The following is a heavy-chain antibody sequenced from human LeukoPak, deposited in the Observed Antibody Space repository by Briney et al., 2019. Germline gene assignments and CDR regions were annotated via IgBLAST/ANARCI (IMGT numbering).Heavy chain of an antibody. V-gene: IGHV5-51*01. Sequence: GESLKISCKGSGYSFTSYWIGWVRQMPGKGLEWMGIIYPGDSDTRYSPSFQGQVTISADKSISTAYLQWSSLKASDTAMYYCARHITMVRGVINPPGYWGQGTLVTVSS. CDR2: IYPGDSDT. D-gene: IGHD3-10*01. J-gene: IGHJ4*02. CDR1: GYSFTSYW. CDR3: ARHITMVRGVINPPGY.